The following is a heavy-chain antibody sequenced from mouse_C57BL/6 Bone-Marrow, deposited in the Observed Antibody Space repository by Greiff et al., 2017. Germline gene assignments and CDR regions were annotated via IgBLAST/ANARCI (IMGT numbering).Heavy chain of an antibody. Sequence: QVQLQQPGAELVRPGSSVKLSCKASGYTFTSYWMHWVKQRPIQGLEWIGNIDPSDSETHYNQKFKDKATLTVDKSSSTAYMQLSSLTSEDSAVYYCARWQFITTVVAKGYWYFDVWGTGTTVTVSS. V-gene: IGHV1-52*01. J-gene: IGHJ1*03. CDR3: ARWQFITTVVAKGYWYFDV. CDR2: IDPSDSET. CDR1: GYTFTSYW. D-gene: IGHD1-1*01.